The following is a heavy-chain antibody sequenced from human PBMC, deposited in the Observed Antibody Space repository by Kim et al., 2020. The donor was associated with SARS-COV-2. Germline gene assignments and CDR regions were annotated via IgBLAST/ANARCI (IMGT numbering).Heavy chain of an antibody. J-gene: IGHJ4*02. D-gene: IGHD3-3*01. CDR3: ARGAKYDFWSGYYTSDDY. Sequence: ASVKVSCKASGYTFTSYAMNWVRQAPGQGLEWMGWINTNTGNPTYAQGFTGRFVFSLDTSVSTAYLQISSLKAEDTAVYYCARGAKYDFWSGYYTSDDYWGQGTLVTVSS. CDR1: GYTFTSYA. V-gene: IGHV7-4-1*02. CDR2: INTNTGNP.